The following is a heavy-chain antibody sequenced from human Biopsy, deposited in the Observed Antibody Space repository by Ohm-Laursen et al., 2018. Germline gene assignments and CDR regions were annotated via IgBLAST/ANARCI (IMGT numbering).Heavy chain of an antibody. Sequence: VKISCKAPGGTFSNYGVNWVRQAPGQGLEWLGGNIPILGTGNYAQKFQDRVTVAADTSTSTATMELRSLRSDDTAVYYCARDRPSVSTYGVDWGQGTLVTVSS. CDR2: NIPILGTG. CDR3: ARDRPSVSTYGVD. CDR1: GGTFSNYG. D-gene: IGHD3-3*01. V-gene: IGHV1-69*13. J-gene: IGHJ4*02.